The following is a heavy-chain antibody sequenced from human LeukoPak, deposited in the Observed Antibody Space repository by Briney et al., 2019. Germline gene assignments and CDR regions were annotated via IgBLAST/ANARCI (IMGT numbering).Heavy chain of an antibody. Sequence: GGSLRLSCAASGFTFSSYWMSWVRQAPGKGLEWVANIKQDGSEKYYVDSVKGRFTISRDNAKNSLYLQMNSLRAEDTAVYYCAREGYYGSGIYSYYFDYWGQGTLVTVSS. J-gene: IGHJ4*02. CDR2: IKQDGSEK. CDR3: AREGYYGSGIYSYYFDY. CDR1: GFTFSSYW. D-gene: IGHD3-10*01. V-gene: IGHV3-7*03.